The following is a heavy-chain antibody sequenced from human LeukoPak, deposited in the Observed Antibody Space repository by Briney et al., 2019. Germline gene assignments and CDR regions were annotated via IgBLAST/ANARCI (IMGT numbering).Heavy chain of an antibody. Sequence: SETLSLTCSVSGGSISPYYWSWIRRPAGKGLEWIGRIYTSGSTNYNPSLKSRVTISIDTSKNQFSLKLNSVTAADTAVYYCARDRGYSYAFDYWGQGTLVTVSS. CDR2: IYTSGST. CDR3: ARDRGYSYAFDY. V-gene: IGHV4-4*07. D-gene: IGHD5-18*01. CDR1: GGSISPYY. J-gene: IGHJ4*02.